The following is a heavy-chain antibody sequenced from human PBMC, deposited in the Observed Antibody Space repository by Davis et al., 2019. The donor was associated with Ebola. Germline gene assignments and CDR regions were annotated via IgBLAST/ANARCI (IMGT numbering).Heavy chain of an antibody. J-gene: IGHJ4*02. CDR2: IHPDGGDK. CDR1: GFTFSSYW. V-gene: IGHV3-7*01. D-gene: IGHD1/OR15-1a*01. Sequence: GESLKISCAASGFTFSSYWMSWVRQPPGKGLEWVANIHPDGGDKHYVDSVKGRFTISRDNAKNSLYLQMNSLRAEDTAVYYCARPDRSIRTTPGFWGQGTLVTVSS. CDR3: ARPDRSIRTTPGF.